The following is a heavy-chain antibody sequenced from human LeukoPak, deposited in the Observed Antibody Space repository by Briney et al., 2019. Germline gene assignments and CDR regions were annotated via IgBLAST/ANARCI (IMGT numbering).Heavy chain of an antibody. J-gene: IGHJ5*02. CDR3: ARAGAAPYWFDP. V-gene: IGHV3-11*05. D-gene: IGHD6-25*01. CDR2: ITSSSSYT. CDR1: GFTFSDYY. Sequence: GGSLRLSCAASGFTFSDYYMSWIRQAPGEGLEWVSYITSSSSYTNYADSVKGRFTISRDNAKNSLYLQMNSLRAEDTAVYYCARAGAAPYWFDPWGQGTLVTVSS.